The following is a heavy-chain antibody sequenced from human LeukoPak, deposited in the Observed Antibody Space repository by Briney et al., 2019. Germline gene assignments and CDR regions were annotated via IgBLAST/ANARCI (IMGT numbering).Heavy chain of an antibody. D-gene: IGHD3-3*01. V-gene: IGHV3-23*01. CDR3: AESGFPVATSVLRFYGY. CDR2: ISGSGGST. CDR1: GFTFSSYA. Sequence: GGSLRLSCAASGFTFSSYAMSWVRQAPGKGLEWVSAISGSGGSTYYADSVKGRFTISRDNSKHTLYLQINSLRADDTAVYYCAESGFPVATSVLRFYGYWGQGTLVTVSS. J-gene: IGHJ4*02.